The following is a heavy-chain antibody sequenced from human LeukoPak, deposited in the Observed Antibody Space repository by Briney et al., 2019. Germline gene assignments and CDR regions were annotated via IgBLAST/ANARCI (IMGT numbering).Heavy chain of an antibody. V-gene: IGHV3-15*01. Sequence: GGSLRLSCAASGFTFSNAWMSWVRQAPGKGLEWVGRIKSKTDGGTTDYAAPVKGRFTISRDTSKNTLYLQMNSLGTEDTAVYYCARGYSSSWLGYFDYWGQGTLVTVSS. J-gene: IGHJ4*02. CDR2: IKSKTDGGTT. D-gene: IGHD6-13*01. CDR1: GFTFSNAW. CDR3: ARGYSSSWLGYFDY.